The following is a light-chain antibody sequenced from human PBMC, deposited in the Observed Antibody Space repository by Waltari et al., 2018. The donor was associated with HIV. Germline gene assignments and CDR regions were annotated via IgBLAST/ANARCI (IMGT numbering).Light chain of an antibody. CDR3: SSYTSSSTVV. CDR2: DVS. V-gene: IGLV2-14*01. J-gene: IGLJ2*01. CDR1: NSALGVYTF. Sequence: QSALTQPASVSGSPAQSITISCMGTNSALGVYTFVSWYQQYPGKAPKLMIYDVSNRPSGVSNRFSASKSGNTASLTISGLQAEDEADYYCSSYTSSSTVVFGGGTKLTVL.